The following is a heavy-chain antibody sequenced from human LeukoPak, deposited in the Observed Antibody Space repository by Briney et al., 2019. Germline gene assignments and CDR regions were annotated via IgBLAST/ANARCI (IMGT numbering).Heavy chain of an antibody. J-gene: IGHJ5*02. CDR2: IIPILGIA. CDR1: GGTFSSYA. V-gene: IGHV1-69*04. D-gene: IGHD5-18*01. CDR3: ARGPDTAMGHNWFDP. Sequence: ASVKVSCKASGGTFSSYAVSWVRQAPGQGLEWMGRIIPILGIANYAQKFQGRVTITADKSTSIAYMELSSLRSEDTAVYYCARGPDTAMGHNWFDPWGQGTLVTVSS.